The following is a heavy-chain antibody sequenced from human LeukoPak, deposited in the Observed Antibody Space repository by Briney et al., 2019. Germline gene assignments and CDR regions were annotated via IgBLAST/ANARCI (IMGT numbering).Heavy chain of an antibody. CDR3: ARAVATRPLKGGGYYYVGY. Sequence: ASVKVSCKASGYTFTSYGISWVRQAPGQGLEWMGWISAYNGNTNYAQKLQGRVTMTTDTSTGTAYMELRSLRSEDTAVYYCARAVATRPLKGGGYYYVGYWGQGTLVTVSS. V-gene: IGHV1-18*01. J-gene: IGHJ4*02. D-gene: IGHD5-12*01. CDR2: ISAYNGNT. CDR1: GYTFTSYG.